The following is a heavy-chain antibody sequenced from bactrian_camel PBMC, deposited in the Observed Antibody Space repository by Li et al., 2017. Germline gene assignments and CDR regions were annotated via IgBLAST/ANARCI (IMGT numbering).Heavy chain of an antibody. CDR1: GDTIGRYC. V-gene: IGHV3S55*01. CDR3: AAGDVRGRGRCMDEFTY. CDR2: IESDGST. D-gene: IGHD2*01. Sequence: HVQLVESGGGSVQVGGSLTLSCVASGDTIGRYCMGWFRQIPDREREGVAGIESDGSTSYADSAKGRFTISQDSAKNTLYLQMNSLKPEDTAMYYCAAGDVRGRGRCMDEFTYWGQGTQVTVS. J-gene: IGHJ4*01.